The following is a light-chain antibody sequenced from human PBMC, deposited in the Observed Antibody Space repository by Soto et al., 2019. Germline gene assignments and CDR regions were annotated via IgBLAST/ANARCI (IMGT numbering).Light chain of an antibody. CDR2: EVN. V-gene: IGLV2-8*01. Sequence: QSALTQPPSASGSPGQLVTISCTGTSSDVGGYNYVSWYQQYPGKAPKLMIYEVNKRPSGVPDRFSGSKSGNTASLTVSGLQAEDEADYYCSSYAGSNNLVFGGGTQLTVL. CDR1: SSDVGGYNY. CDR3: SSYAGSNNLV. J-gene: IGLJ2*01.